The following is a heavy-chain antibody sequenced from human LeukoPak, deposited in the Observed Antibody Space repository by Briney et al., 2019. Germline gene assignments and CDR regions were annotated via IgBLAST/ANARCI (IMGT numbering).Heavy chain of an antibody. CDR1: GGSFSGYY. CDR2: INHSGST. Sequence: SETLSLTCAVYGGSFSGYYWSWIRQPPGKGLEWIGEINHSGSTNYNPSLKGRVTISVDTSKNQFSLKLSSVTAADTAVYYCARAGLGRYFDWLPWGQGTLVTVSS. D-gene: IGHD3-9*01. J-gene: IGHJ4*02. V-gene: IGHV4-34*01. CDR3: ARAGLGRYFDWLP.